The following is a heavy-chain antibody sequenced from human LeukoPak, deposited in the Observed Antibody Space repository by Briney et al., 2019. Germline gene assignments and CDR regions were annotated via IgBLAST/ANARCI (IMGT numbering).Heavy chain of an antibody. V-gene: IGHV4-38-2*02. CDR2: IYHNGST. J-gene: IGHJ4*02. Sequence: SETLSLTCTVSGYSISSGYYWGWIRQPPGKGLEWIGNIYHNGSTYYNPSLKSRVTISVDTSKNQFSLKLSSVTAADTAVYYCARINGRDGYNFDYWGQGTLVTVSS. CDR3: ARINGRDGYNFDY. D-gene: IGHD5-24*01. CDR1: GYSISSGYY.